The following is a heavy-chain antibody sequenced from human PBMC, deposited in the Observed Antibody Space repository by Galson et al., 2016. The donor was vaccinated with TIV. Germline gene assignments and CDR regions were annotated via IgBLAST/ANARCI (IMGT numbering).Heavy chain of an antibody. Sequence: SVKVSCKASAYTFTGYYIHWMRQSPGQGLEWMGWITPNSGGTNYAQKFQGRVTMTRDTSINTAYMELSRLRSDDTAVYYCARLSAYDYAWGTYRKQVEEDYWGQGTLVTVSS. V-gene: IGHV1-2*02. J-gene: IGHJ4*02. D-gene: IGHD3-16*02. CDR2: ITPNSGGT. CDR1: AYTFTGYY. CDR3: ARLSAYDYAWGTYRKQVEEDY.